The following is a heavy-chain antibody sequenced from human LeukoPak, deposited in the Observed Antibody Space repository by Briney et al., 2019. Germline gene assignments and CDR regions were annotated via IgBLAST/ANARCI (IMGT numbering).Heavy chain of an antibody. J-gene: IGHJ3*02. CDR3: ARGRAGTDDAFDI. CDR2: IYYSGST. CDR1: GGSISSYY. Sequence: SETLSLTCTVSGGSISSYYWSWIRQPPGKGLEWIGYIYYSGSTNYNPSLKSRVTISVDTSKNQFSLKLSSVTAADTAVYYCARGRAGTDDAFDIWGQGTMVTVSS. D-gene: IGHD6-19*01. V-gene: IGHV4-59*01.